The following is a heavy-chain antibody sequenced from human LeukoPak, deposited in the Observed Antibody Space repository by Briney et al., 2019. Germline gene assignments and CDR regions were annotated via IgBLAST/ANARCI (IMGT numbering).Heavy chain of an antibody. V-gene: IGHV1-69*05. CDR1: GGTFSSYA. J-gene: IGHJ5*02. CDR3: ARERTTWNWFDP. CDR2: IIPIFDTA. D-gene: IGHD4-11*01. Sequence: ASVKVSCKASGGTFSSYAISWVRQAPGQGLEWMGGIIPIFDTANYAQKFQGRVTITTDESTSTAYMELSSLRSEDTAVYYCARERTTWNWFDPWGQGTLVTVSS.